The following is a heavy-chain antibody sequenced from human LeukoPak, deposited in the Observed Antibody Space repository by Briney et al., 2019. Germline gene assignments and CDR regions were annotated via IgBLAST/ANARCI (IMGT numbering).Heavy chain of an antibody. Sequence: PSETLSLTCAVYGGSFSGYYWSWIRQPPGKGLEWIGEINHSGSTNHNPSLKSRVTLSVDTSKNQFSLKLSSVTAADTAVYYCARGSGVPTPYYYHGMDVWGQGTTVTVSS. V-gene: IGHV4-34*01. J-gene: IGHJ6*02. CDR1: GGSFSGYY. D-gene: IGHD6-25*01. CDR3: ARGSGVPTPYYYHGMDV. CDR2: INHSGST.